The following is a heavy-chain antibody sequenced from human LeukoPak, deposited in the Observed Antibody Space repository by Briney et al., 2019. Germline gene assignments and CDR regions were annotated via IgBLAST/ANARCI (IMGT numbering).Heavy chain of an antibody. Sequence: SETLSLTCTVSGGSLSPYYWSWIRQPPGKGLEWIGYIYYSGSTNYNPSLKSRVTISVDTSRGHFSLKLSSATAADTAVYYCARGERLGPDFWGQGTLVTVSS. V-gene: IGHV4-59*01. CDR2: IYYSGST. CDR3: ARGERLGPDF. D-gene: IGHD1-1*01. CDR1: GGSLSPYY. J-gene: IGHJ4*02.